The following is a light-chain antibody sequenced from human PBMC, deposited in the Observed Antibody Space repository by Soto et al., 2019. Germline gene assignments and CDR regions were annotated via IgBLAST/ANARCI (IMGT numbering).Light chain of an antibody. Sequence: DIQMTQSPSTLSASVGDRFTITCRASQSISSWLAWYQQKPGKAPKLLIYDASSLESGVPSRFSGSGSGTEFTLTISSLQPDDFATYYCQQYNSYSPQAAFGQGTKVDIK. V-gene: IGKV1-5*01. CDR2: DAS. J-gene: IGKJ1*01. CDR1: QSISSW. CDR3: QQYNSYSPQAA.